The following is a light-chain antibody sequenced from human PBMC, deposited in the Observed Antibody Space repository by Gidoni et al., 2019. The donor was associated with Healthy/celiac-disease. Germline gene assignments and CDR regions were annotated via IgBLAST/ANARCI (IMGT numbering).Light chain of an antibody. V-gene: IGKV3-11*01. Sequence: EMVLTQSPATLYLSPGERATLSCRASQSVSSYLAWYQQKPGQAPRLLIYDASNRATGIPARFSGSGSGTDFTLTISSLEPEDFAVYYCQQRSNWLLTFGGGTKVEIK. J-gene: IGKJ4*01. CDR3: QQRSNWLLT. CDR2: DAS. CDR1: QSVSSY.